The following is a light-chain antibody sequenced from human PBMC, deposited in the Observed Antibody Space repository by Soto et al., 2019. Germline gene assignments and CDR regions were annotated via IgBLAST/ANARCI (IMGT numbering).Light chain of an antibody. Sequence: DIVMTQSPDSLAVSLGERATINCKSSQSVLYSSNNKNFLAWYQQKPRQPPKLLIYWASTRESGVPDRFSGSGSATDFTLTISSLLAEDVAVYYCQQYYTPPPTFGQGTELEIK. CDR2: WAS. CDR1: QSVLYSSNNKNF. V-gene: IGKV4-1*01. CDR3: QQYYTPPPT. J-gene: IGKJ2*01.